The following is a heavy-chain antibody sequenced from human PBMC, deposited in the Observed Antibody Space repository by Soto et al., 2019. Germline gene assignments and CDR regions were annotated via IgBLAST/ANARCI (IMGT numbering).Heavy chain of an antibody. Sequence: QITLKESGPTLVKPTQTLTLTCTFSGFSLPTDRVGVGWIRQPPGKALEWLAVIYWDDTKTYRPSLKSRLTITTDTAKRQVALTMTDMDPVDTSTYYCAHAYGGRSLYWGQGTLVTVSS. D-gene: IGHD1-26*01. CDR2: IYWDDTK. V-gene: IGHV2-5*02. CDR1: GFSLPTDRVG. J-gene: IGHJ4*02. CDR3: AHAYGGRSLY.